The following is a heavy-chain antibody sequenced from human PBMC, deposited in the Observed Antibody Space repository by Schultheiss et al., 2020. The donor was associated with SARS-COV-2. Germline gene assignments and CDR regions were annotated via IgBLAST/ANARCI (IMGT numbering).Heavy chain of an antibody. V-gene: IGHV3-23*01. CDR2: ISDSDDNT. CDR3: AKDFRARPVSNYYYYYGMDV. Sequence: GGSLRLSCAASGFTFSRSVMSWVRQAPGKGLEWVSAISDSDDNTYYADSAKGRFTISRDNSKNTLYLQMNSLRAEDTAVYYCAKDFRARPVSNYYYYYGMDVWGQGTTVTVSS. CDR1: GFTFSRSV. D-gene: IGHD6-6*01. J-gene: IGHJ6*02.